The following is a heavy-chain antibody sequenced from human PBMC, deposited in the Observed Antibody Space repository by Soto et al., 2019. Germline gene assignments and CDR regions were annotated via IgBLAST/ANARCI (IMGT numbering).Heavy chain of an antibody. CDR1: EFTVSSNY. Sequence: EVQLVESGGGLIQPVGSLRVSCAASEFTVSSNYMTWVRQAPGKGLEWVSVIDTAGRANYAESVKGRFTNSRDNSKNTLYLQMNSLRVEDTAVYYCARGATYYDFWSGHYTSYTYYGMDVWGQGTTVTVS. CDR3: ARGATYYDFWSGHYTSYTYYGMDV. V-gene: IGHV3-53*01. D-gene: IGHD3-3*01. J-gene: IGHJ6*02. CDR2: IDTAGRA.